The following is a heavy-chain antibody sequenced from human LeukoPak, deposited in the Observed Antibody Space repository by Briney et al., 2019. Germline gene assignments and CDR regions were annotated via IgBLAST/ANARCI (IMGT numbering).Heavy chain of an antibody. CDR2: IYYSGST. CDR1: GGSISSYY. V-gene: IGHV4-59*08. Sequence: SETLSLTCTVSGGSISSYYWSWIRQPPGKGLEWIGYIYYSGSTNYNPSLKSRVTISVDTSKNQFSLKLSSVTAADTAVYYCARGSLITKVAAYAFDIWGQGTMVTVSS. J-gene: IGHJ3*02. D-gene: IGHD2-15*01. CDR3: ARGSLITKVAAYAFDI.